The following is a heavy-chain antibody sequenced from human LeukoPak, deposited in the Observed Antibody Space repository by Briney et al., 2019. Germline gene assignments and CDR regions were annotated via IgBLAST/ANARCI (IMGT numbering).Heavy chain of an antibody. J-gene: IGHJ4*02. V-gene: IGHV3-30*04. CDR3: ARPILTGYDDY. Sequence: GRSLRLSCAASGFTFSSYAMHWVRQAPGKGLEWVAVISYDGSNKYYADSVEGRFTISRDNSKNTLYLQMNSLRAEDTAVYYCARPILTGYDDYWGQGTLVTVSS. CDR1: GFTFSSYA. D-gene: IGHD3-9*01. CDR2: ISYDGSNK.